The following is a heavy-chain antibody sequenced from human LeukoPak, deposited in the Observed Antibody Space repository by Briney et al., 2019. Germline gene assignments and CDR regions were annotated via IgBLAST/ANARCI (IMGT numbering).Heavy chain of an antibody. Sequence: GRSLRLSCAASGFTFSSYWMSWVRQAPGKGLEWVANIKQDGSEKYYVDSVKGRFTISRDNAKNSLYLQMNSLRAEDTAVYYCARVLRYFDPYGMDVWGQGTTVTVSS. CDR1: GFTFSSYW. CDR2: IKQDGSEK. J-gene: IGHJ6*02. D-gene: IGHD3-9*01. V-gene: IGHV3-7*01. CDR3: ARVLRYFDPYGMDV.